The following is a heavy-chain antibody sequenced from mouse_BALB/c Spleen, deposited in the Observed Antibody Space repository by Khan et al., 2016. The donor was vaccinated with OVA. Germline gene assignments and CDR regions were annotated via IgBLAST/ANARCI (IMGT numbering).Heavy chain of an antibody. CDR1: GFTFSSYS. CDR3: ASHFTGSFAY. D-gene: IGHD4-1*01. V-gene: IGHV5-6*01. Sequence: EVELVESGGDLVKPGGSLKLSCAASGFTFSSYSMSWVRQTPDKRLEWVASISSGGDYTYYPDIVKGRFTISRDNAKNTLYLQMSSLTSDYSAMYYCASHFTGSFAYWGQGTLVTVSA. J-gene: IGHJ3*01. CDR2: ISSGGDYT.